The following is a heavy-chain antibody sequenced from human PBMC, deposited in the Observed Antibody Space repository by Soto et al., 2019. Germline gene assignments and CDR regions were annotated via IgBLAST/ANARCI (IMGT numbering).Heavy chain of an antibody. V-gene: IGHV1-3*01. Sequence: GASVKVSCKASGYTFTSYAMHWVRQAPGQRLEWMGWINAGNGNTKYSQKFQGRVTITRDTSASTAYMELSSLRSEDTAVYYCARVFPYCSSISSLYGMDVWVQGTTVTVSS. CDR2: INAGNGNT. D-gene: IGHD2-2*01. CDR1: GYTFTSYA. J-gene: IGHJ6*02. CDR3: ARVFPYCSSISSLYGMDV.